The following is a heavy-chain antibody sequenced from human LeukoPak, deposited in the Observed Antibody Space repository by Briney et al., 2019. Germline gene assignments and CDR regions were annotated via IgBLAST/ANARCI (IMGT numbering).Heavy chain of an antibody. V-gene: IGHV4-59*12. CDR1: GGSLSGYY. CDR3: ASSDYDILTGYYTIPNY. CDR2: FYYTGLT. J-gene: IGHJ4*02. Sequence: SETLSLTCTVSGGSLSGYYWSWIRQTPGGRLEWIGYFYYTGLTRSNPSLTSRVTISGDTSKNQFSLKLSSVTAADTAVYYCASSDYDILTGYYTIPNYWGQGTLVTVSS. D-gene: IGHD3-9*01.